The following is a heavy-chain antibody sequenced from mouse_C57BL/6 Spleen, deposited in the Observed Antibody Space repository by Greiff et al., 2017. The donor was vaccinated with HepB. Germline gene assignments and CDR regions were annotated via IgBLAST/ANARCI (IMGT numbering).Heavy chain of an antibody. V-gene: IGHV1-69*01. D-gene: IGHD1-1*01. CDR1: GYTFTSYW. J-gene: IGHJ3*01. CDR3: AAYYGSSFAY. Sequence: QVQLKQPGAELVMPGASVKLSCKASGYTFTSYWMHWVKQRPGQGLEWIGEIDPSDSYTNYNQKFKGKSTLTVDKSSSTAYMQLSSLTSEDSAVYYCAAYYGSSFAYWGQGTLVTVSA. CDR2: IDPSDSYT.